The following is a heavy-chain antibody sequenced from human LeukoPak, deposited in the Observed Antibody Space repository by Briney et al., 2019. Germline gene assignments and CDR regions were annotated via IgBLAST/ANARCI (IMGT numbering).Heavy chain of an antibody. Sequence: GGSLRLSCAASGFTFSSYAMSWVRQAPGKGLEWVSAISGSGGSTYYADSVKGRFTISRDNSKNTLYLQMNSLRAEDTAVYYCARDSRYFDWLSPQINYYYGMDVWGQGTTVTVSS. D-gene: IGHD3-9*01. CDR1: GFTFSSYA. V-gene: IGHV3-23*01. J-gene: IGHJ6*02. CDR3: ARDSRYFDWLSPQINYYYGMDV. CDR2: ISGSGGST.